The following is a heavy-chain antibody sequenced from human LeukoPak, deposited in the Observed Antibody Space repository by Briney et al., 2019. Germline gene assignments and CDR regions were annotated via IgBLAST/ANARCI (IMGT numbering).Heavy chain of an antibody. J-gene: IGHJ4*02. CDR3: ARGRGAARPFDY. CDR1: GYTFTSYD. Sequence: ASVKVSCKASGYTFTSYDINWVGQATGQGGECMVCITPNSRTTAYAHMFQGTVTMTTNTSISTAYMELSSLRSEDTAVYYCARGRGAARPFDYWGQGTLVTVSS. CDR2: ITPNSRTT. D-gene: IGHD6-6*01. V-gene: IGHV1-8*01.